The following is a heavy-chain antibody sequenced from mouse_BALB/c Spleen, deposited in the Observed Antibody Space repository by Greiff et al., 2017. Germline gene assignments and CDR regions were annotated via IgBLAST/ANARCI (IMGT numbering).Heavy chain of an antibody. CDR1: GYSITSDYA. V-gene: IGHV3-2*02. Sequence: DVKLQESGPGLVKPSQSLSLTCTVTGYSITSDYAWNWIRQFPGNKLEWMGYISYSGSTSYNPSLKSRISITRDTSKNQFFLQLNSVTTEDTATYYCARELGLNFDYWGQGTTLTVSS. CDR2: ISYSGST. J-gene: IGHJ2*01. D-gene: IGHD4-1*01. CDR3: ARELGLNFDY.